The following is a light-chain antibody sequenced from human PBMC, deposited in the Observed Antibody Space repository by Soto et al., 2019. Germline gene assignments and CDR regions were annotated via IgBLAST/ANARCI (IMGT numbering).Light chain of an antibody. CDR3: QSWATGIHI. CDR2: VNSDGSH. CDR1: SRHNTNA. V-gene: IGLV4-69*01. Sequence: QSVLTQSPSASASLGASVKLTCTLSSRHNTNAIAWHQQQPKKGPRFLMKVNSDGSHSNGDGIPDRFSGSSSGAERYLTISSLQSEDDADYYCQSWATGIHIFGGGTKLTVL. J-gene: IGLJ2*01.